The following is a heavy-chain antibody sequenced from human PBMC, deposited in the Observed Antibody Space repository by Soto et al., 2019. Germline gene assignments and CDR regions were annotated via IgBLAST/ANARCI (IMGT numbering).Heavy chain of an antibody. CDR2: INPSGGST. D-gene: IGHD3-22*01. Sequence: ASVKVSCKASGHTFTSYYMHWVRQAPGQGLEWMGIINPSGGSTSYAQKFQGRVTMTRDTSTSTVYMELSSLRSEDTAVYYCAREMSWDSSGYPYYYYGMDVWGQGTTVTVSS. V-gene: IGHV1-46*01. J-gene: IGHJ6*02. CDR3: AREMSWDSSGYPYYYYGMDV. CDR1: GHTFTSYY.